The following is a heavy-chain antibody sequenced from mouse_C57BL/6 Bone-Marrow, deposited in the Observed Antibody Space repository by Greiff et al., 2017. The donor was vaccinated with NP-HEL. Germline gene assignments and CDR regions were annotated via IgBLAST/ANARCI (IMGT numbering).Heavy chain of an antibody. Sequence: EVKLVESGGGLVKPGGSLKLSCAASGFTFSDYGMHWVRQAPEKGLEWVAYISSGSSTIYYADTVKGRFTISRDNAKNTLFLQMTSLRSEDTAMCYCARYGYDEAWFAYWGQGTLVTVSA. CDR1: GFTFSDYG. V-gene: IGHV5-17*01. CDR3: ARYGYDEAWFAY. D-gene: IGHD2-2*01. J-gene: IGHJ3*01. CDR2: ISSGSSTI.